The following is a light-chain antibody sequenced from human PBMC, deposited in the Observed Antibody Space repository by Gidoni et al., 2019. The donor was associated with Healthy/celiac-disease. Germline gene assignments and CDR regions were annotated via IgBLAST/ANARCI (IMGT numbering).Light chain of an antibody. CDR1: QSISSY. CDR3: QQSYSTPLFT. J-gene: IGKJ3*01. V-gene: IGKV1-39*01. CDR2: AAS. Sequence: RVTITCRASQSISSYLNWYQQKPGKAPKLLIYAASSLQSGVPSRFSCSGSGTDLTLTISSLQPEDFATYYCQQSYSTPLFTFGPGTKVDIK.